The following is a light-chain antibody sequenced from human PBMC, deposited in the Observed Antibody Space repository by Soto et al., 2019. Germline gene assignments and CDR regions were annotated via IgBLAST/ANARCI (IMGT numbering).Light chain of an antibody. Sequence: DIQMTQSPSTLPASVGDRVTITCRASQTITSWLAWYQQKPGKAPNLLIYRASSLESGVPSRFSGGGSGTEFTLTISSLRPDDFATYYCQQYNSYPWTFGQGTKVEIK. CDR3: QQYNSYPWT. CDR1: QTITSW. V-gene: IGKV1-5*03. J-gene: IGKJ1*01. CDR2: RAS.